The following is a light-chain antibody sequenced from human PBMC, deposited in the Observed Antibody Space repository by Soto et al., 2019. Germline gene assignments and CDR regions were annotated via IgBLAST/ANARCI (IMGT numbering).Light chain of an antibody. V-gene: IGKV3-20*01. CDR3: QQYGSSPET. CDR2: SAS. CDR1: QSVSFTY. Sequence: EIVLTQSPGTLSLSPGERATLSCRASQSVSFTYLAWYQQKPGQPPRLLIYSASSRATGIPDRFSGSGPGAVFTLPSSRLEPEDFAVYYCQQYGSSPETFGQGTKVQIK. J-gene: IGKJ1*01.